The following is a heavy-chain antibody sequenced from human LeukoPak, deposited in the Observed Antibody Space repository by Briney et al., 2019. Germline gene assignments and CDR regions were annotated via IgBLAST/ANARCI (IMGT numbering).Heavy chain of an antibody. D-gene: IGHD7-27*01. V-gene: IGHV1-8*01. CDR2: MSPNSGDT. CDR3: VRTPPNWGFDY. Sequence: GASVKVSCRASGYTFTTHDINWVRQATGQGLEWMGWMSPNSGDTGYAQKFQGRVTMTSDSSISTAFMELSSLRSEDTAIYYCVRTPPNWGFDYWGQGPRVTVSS. CDR1: GYTFTTHD. J-gene: IGHJ4*02.